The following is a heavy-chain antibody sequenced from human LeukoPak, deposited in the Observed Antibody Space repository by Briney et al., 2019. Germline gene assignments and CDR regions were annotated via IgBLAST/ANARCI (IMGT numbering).Heavy chain of an antibody. CDR2: ISSGSDHI. Sequence: PGGSLRLSCVASGFTFSSHSMNWVRQAPGKGLEWVASISSGSDHIYYADSVKGRFTLSRDNARNSLYLQMNSLRAEDTAVYYCATDLPPDYYDSSGYYLTYWGQGTLVTVSS. V-gene: IGHV3-21*04. CDR1: GFTFSSHS. J-gene: IGHJ4*02. CDR3: ATDLPPDYYDSSGYYLTY. D-gene: IGHD3-22*01.